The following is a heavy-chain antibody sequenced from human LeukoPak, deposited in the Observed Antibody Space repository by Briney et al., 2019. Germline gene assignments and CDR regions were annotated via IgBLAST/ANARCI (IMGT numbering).Heavy chain of an antibody. D-gene: IGHD2-15*01. CDR2: IYYSGST. CDR3: ALYCSGGSCHLDAFDI. CDR1: GGSISSSSYY. Sequence: SETLSLTCTVSGGSISSSSYYWGWIRQHPGKGLEWIGSIYYSGSTYYNPSLKSRVTISVDTSKNQFSLKLSSVTAADTAVYYCALYCSGGSCHLDAFDIWGQGTMVTVSS. J-gene: IGHJ3*02. V-gene: IGHV4-39*01.